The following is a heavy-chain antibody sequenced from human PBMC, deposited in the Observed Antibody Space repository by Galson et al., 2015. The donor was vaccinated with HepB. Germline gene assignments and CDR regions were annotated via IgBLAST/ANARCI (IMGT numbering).Heavy chain of an antibody. V-gene: IGHV3-73*01. CDR2: IRSKANSYAT. D-gene: IGHD2-2*01. J-gene: IGHJ3*02. Sequence: SLRLSCAASGFTFSGSAMHWVRQASGKGLEWVGRIRSKANSYATAYAASVKGRFTISRDDSKNTAYLQMNSLKTEDTAVYYCTSVYPQVPAAISLPFDIWGQGTMVTVSS. CDR3: TSVYPQVPAAISLPFDI. CDR1: GFTFSGSA.